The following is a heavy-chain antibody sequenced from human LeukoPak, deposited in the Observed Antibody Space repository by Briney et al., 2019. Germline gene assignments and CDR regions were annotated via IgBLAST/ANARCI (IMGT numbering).Heavy chain of an antibody. CDR2: ISYDGSNK. V-gene: IGHV3-30*18. Sequence: GGSLRLSCAASGFTFSSYGMHWVRQAPGKGLEWVAVISYDGSNKYYADSVKGRFTISRDNSKNTLYLQMNSLRAEDTVVYYCAKEHYYDSSGSWYFDLWGRGTLVTVSS. CDR1: GFTFSSYG. CDR3: AKEHYYDSSGSWYFDL. J-gene: IGHJ2*01. D-gene: IGHD3-22*01.